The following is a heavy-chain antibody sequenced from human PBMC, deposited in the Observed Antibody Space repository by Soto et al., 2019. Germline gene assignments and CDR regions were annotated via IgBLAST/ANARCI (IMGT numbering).Heavy chain of an antibody. CDR1: GFAFSSYA. V-gene: IGHV3-23*01. J-gene: IGHJ2*01. Sequence: EVQLLESGGGLVQPGESLRVSCTASGFAFSSYAMSWLRQAPGKGLEWVSTITGNGINTYYAVSVKGRFSISRDNSKNTLYLQMSSPRAEDTAVYYCAKSGDTSGFYHWYFDLWGRGSLVTVSS. D-gene: IGHD3-22*01. CDR2: ITGNGINT. CDR3: AKSGDTSGFYHWYFDL.